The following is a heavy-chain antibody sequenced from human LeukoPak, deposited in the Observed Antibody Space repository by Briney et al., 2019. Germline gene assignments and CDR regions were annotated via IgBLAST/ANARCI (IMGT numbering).Heavy chain of an antibody. CDR2: ISGSGGST. D-gene: IGHD3-9*01. J-gene: IGHJ4*02. CDR1: GFTFSSYG. Sequence: SGGSLRLSCAASGFTFSSYGMSWVRQAPGKGLEWVSAISGSGGSTYYADSVKGRFTISRDNSKNTLYLQMNSLRAEDTAVYYCAKEGYYDILTGYYPVVDYWGQGTLVTVSS. V-gene: IGHV3-23*01. CDR3: AKEGYYDILTGYYPVVDY.